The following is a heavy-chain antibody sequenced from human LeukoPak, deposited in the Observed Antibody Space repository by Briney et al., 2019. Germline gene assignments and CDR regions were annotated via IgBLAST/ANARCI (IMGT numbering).Heavy chain of an antibody. CDR2: INPSGGST. J-gene: IGHJ6*03. V-gene: IGHV1-46*01. Sequence: GASVKVSCKASGYTFTSYYMHWVRQAPGQGLEWMGIINPSGGSTSYAQKFQGRVTMTRDMSTSTAYMELSSLRSEDTAVYYCARGRYSYGPDYYYYYYMDVWGKGTTVTVSS. D-gene: IGHD5-18*01. CDR1: GYTFTSYY. CDR3: ARGRYSYGPDYYYYYYMDV.